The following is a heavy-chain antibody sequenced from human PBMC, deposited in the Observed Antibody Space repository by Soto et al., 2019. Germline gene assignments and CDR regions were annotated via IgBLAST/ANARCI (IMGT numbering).Heavy chain of an antibody. J-gene: IGHJ6*01. CDR3: AREKKSFGMEI. V-gene: IGHV1-8*01. CDR2: MNPNSGNT. Sequence: QVQLVQSGAEVKKPGASVKVSCKASGYTFTSYDINWVRQATGQGLECRGWMNPNSGNTGYAQKFQGRITMTRNTSISTSYMELSSLRYEDPAVSYRAREKKSFGMEIWGQGTMVTVSA. CDR1: GYTFTSYD.